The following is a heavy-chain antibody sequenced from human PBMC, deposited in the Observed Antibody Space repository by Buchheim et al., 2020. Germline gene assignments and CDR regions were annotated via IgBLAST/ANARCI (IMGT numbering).Heavy chain of an antibody. D-gene: IGHD3-10*01. CDR2: INPSAGST. J-gene: IGHJ5*02. CDR1: GYTFTNYY. Sequence: QVQLVQSGAEVKKPGASVKVPCKASGYTFTNYYLHWVRQAPGQGLDWMGIINPSAGSTGYAQRFQGRVTMTRDTSTSTVYMELSSLKSDDTAVYYCARASRRGGFDPWGQGTL. V-gene: IGHV1-46*01. CDR3: ARASRRGGFDP.